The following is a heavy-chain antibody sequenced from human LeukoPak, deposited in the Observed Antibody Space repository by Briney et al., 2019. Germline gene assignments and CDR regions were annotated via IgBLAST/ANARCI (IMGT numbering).Heavy chain of an antibody. Sequence: GGSLILSCAASGFTFSSYSMNWVRQAPGKGLEWVSSISSSSSYIYYADSVKGRFTISRDNAKNSLYLQMNSLRAEDTAVYYCVRDRGYCSGGTCYALWDYWGQGTLVTVSS. CDR2: ISSSSSYI. D-gene: IGHD2-15*01. CDR1: GFTFSSYS. J-gene: IGHJ4*02. CDR3: VRDRGYCSGGTCYALWDY. V-gene: IGHV3-21*01.